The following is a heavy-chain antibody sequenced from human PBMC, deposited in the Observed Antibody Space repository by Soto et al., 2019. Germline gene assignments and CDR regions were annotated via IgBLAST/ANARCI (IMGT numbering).Heavy chain of an antibody. CDR2: IHHGGTT. J-gene: IGHJ4*02. CDR1: GGSISSGGYS. D-gene: IGHD3-16*01. Sequence: QLQLQESGSGLLTPSQTLSLTCAVSGGSISSGGYSWNWIRQQPGKGLEWIAYIHHGGTTHYNPSLRSRVTISVDTSKNKFSLMLTSVTAADTAVYYCARERSGGGEFDYGGQGTLVTVSS. CDR3: ARERSGGGEFDY. V-gene: IGHV4-30-2*01.